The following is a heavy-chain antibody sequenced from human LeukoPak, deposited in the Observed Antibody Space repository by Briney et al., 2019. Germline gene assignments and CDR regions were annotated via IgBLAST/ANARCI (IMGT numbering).Heavy chain of an antibody. V-gene: IGHV3-73*01. CDR1: GFTFSGSA. Sequence: GGSLRLSCAASGFTFSGSAMHWVRQASGKGLEWVGRIRSKADNYATIYAGSVKGRFAASRDDSKNTAYMQMTSLKTEDTAVYYGTATAGRDADYWGQGTLVTVSS. CDR3: TATAGRDADY. D-gene: IGHD6-13*01. J-gene: IGHJ4*02. CDR2: IRSKADNYAT.